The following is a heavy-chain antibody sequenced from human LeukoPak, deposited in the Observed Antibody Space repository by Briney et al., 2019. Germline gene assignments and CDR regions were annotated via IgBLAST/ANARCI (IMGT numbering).Heavy chain of an antibody. CDR3: ARDLGFGSGSYGSFDY. CDR2: IYHSGST. Sequence: SETLSLTCTVSGYSISSGYYWGWIRQPPGKGLEWIGSIYHSGSTYYNPSLKSRVTMSVDTSKNQFSLKLTSVTAADTAVYYCARDLGFGSGSYGSFDYWGQGTLVTVSS. J-gene: IGHJ4*02. CDR1: GYSISSGYY. V-gene: IGHV4-38-2*02. D-gene: IGHD3-10*01.